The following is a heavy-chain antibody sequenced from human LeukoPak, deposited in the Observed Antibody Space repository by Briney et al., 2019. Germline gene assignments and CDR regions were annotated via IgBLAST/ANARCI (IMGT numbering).Heavy chain of an antibody. J-gene: IGHJ5*02. CDR3: ARGNIILMVYATQKDTTNWLDP. D-gene: IGHD2-8*01. V-gene: IGHV4-34*01. CDR2: ISHSGST. Sequence: PSETLSLTCAVYGGSFSGYYWSWIRQPPGKGLEWIGEISHSGSTNYNPSLKSRVTISVDTSKNQFSLKLTSVTAADTAVYYCARGNIILMVYATQKDTTNWLDPWGQGTLVTVSS. CDR1: GGSFSGYY.